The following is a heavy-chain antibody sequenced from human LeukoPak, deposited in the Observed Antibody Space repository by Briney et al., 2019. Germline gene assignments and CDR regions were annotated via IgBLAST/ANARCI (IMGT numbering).Heavy chain of an antibody. CDR2: IYYSGST. CDR3: ARDPNYYDSSGYYYGGAFDI. D-gene: IGHD3-22*01. Sequence: SETLSLTCTVSGGSISSSSYYWGWIRQPPGKGLEWIGSIYYSGSTYYNPSLKSRVTISVDTSKNQFSLKLSSVTAADTAVYYCARDPNYYDSSGYYYGGAFDIWGQGTMVTVSS. CDR1: GGSISSSSYY. V-gene: IGHV4-39*07. J-gene: IGHJ3*02.